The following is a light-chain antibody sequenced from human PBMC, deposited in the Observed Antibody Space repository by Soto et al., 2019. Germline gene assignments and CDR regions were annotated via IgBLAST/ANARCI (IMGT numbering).Light chain of an antibody. Sequence: QSVLTQPASVSASPGQSITISCIGTSSDIGGYSYVSWYQQHPGKAPKLLIRDVNYRPSGISARFSGSKSGNTASLTISGLQTEDEAHYHCCSYAGSRTFVFGGGTKLTVL. CDR3: CSYAGSRTFV. CDR2: DVN. CDR1: SSDIGGYSY. J-gene: IGLJ3*02. V-gene: IGLV2-14*03.